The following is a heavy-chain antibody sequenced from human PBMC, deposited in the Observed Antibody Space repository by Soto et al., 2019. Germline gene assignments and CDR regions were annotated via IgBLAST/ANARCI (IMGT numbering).Heavy chain of an antibody. CDR2: VYYSGNT. CDR3: ARKGAAASYAHYYIDV. V-gene: IGHV4-59*01. CDR1: GGSISPYY. Sequence: PSETLSLTCTVSGGSISPYYWSWIRQPPVKGLEWIGYVYYSGNTNYNPSLESRVTISVDTSRNRFSLNLTSATAADTAVYYCARKGAAASYAHYYIDVWGRGTAVTVSS. D-gene: IGHD6-13*01. J-gene: IGHJ6*03.